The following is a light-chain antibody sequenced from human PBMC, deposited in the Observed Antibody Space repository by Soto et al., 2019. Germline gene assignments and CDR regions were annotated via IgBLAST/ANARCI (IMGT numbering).Light chain of an antibody. V-gene: IGKV3-15*01. CDR2: GTS. CDR3: QQRSNWPQT. J-gene: IGKJ5*01. CDR1: QSISRN. Sequence: EIVMTQSPATLSVSPGEGGTLSCRASQSISRNLAWYQQKPGQAPRLLIYGTSTRATGIPARFSGSGSGTEFTLTISSLEPEDGAVYDCQQRSNWPQTFGQGTRLEIK.